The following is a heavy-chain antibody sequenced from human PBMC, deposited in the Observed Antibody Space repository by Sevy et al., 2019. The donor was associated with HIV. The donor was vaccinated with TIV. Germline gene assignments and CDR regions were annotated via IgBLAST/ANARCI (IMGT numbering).Heavy chain of an antibody. Sequence: SETLSLTCTVSGGSISSYYWSWIRQPPGKGLEWIGYIYYSGSTNYNPSLKSRVTISVDTSKNQFSLKLSSVTAADTAVYYCAREWSGYSGYDYGWFDPWGQGTLVTVSS. J-gene: IGHJ5*02. V-gene: IGHV4-59*01. D-gene: IGHD5-12*01. CDR1: GGSISSYY. CDR3: AREWSGYSGYDYGWFDP. CDR2: IYYSGST.